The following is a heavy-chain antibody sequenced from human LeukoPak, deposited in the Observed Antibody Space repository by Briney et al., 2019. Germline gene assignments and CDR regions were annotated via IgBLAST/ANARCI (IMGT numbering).Heavy chain of an antibody. CDR1: GFTFSSNS. V-gene: IGHV3-21*01. D-gene: IGHD2-2*02. Sequence: GGSLRLSCAASGFTFSSNSMNWVRQAPGKGLEWVSSISSSSYIYYADSVKGRFTISRDNAKNSLYLQMNSLRAEDTAVYYCARGGRGYCSSTSCYTNYYYYMDVWGKGTTVTVSS. J-gene: IGHJ6*03. CDR3: ARGGRGYCSSTSCYTNYYYYMDV. CDR2: ISSSSYI.